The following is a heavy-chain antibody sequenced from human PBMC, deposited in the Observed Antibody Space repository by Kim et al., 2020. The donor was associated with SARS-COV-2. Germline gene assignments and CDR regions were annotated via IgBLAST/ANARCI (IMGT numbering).Heavy chain of an antibody. D-gene: IGHD6-19*01. CDR3: ATDAEVISGWYGPHDY. CDR1: GYTFTDYY. CDR2: INCDSGGT. V-gene: IGHV1-2*06. Sequence: ASVKVSCKASGYTFTDYYMHWVRQAPGQGLEWMGRINCDSGGTDYIQKFQGRVTMTRDTSINTVYMELSRLRSDDTAMYYCATDAEVISGWYGPHDYWGQGTQVTVSS. J-gene: IGHJ4*02.